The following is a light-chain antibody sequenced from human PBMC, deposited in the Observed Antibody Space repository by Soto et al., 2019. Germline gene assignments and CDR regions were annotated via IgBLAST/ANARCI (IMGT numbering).Light chain of an antibody. CDR1: SSDVGGYNY. Sequence: QSALTQPASVSGSPGQSITISCTGTSSDVGGYNYVSWYQQQPGKAPKLMIYEVSNRPSGVSNSFSGSKSGNTASLTISGLQAEDEADYYCSSYTSSSTLVFGTGTKVTVL. CDR3: SSYTSSSTLV. V-gene: IGLV2-14*01. CDR2: EVS. J-gene: IGLJ1*01.